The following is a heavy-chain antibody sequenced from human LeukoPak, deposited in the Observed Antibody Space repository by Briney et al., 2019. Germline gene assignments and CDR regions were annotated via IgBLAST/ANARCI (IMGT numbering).Heavy chain of an antibody. CDR1: GFTVSSNY. J-gene: IGHJ4*02. CDR2: IYSGGST. CDR3: AGTYYYDSSGYHFDY. D-gene: IGHD3-22*01. Sequence: GGSLRLSCAASGFTVSSNYMSWVRQAPGKGLEWVSVIYSGGSTYYADSVKGRFTISRDNSKNTLYLQMNSLRAGDTAVYYCAGTYYYDSSGYHFDYWGQGTLVTVSS. V-gene: IGHV3-66*01.